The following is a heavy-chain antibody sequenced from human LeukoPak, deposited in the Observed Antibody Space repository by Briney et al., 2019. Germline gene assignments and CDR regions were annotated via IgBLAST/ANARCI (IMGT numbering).Heavy chain of an antibody. D-gene: IGHD5-12*01. CDR2: ISSSSSYT. CDR1: GFTFSDYY. J-gene: IGHJ3*02. V-gene: IGHV3-11*06. Sequence: GGSLRLSCAASGFTFSDYYMSWIRQAPGKGLEWVSYISSSSSYTNYADSVKGRFTISRDNAKNSLYLRMNSLRAEDTAVYYCARGGRDAFDIWGQGTMVTVSS. CDR3: ARGGRDAFDI.